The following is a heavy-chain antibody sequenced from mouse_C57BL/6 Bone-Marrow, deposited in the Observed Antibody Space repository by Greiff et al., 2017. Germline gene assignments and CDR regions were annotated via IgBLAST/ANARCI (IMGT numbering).Heavy chain of an antibody. CDR2: IFPGSGST. Sequence: QVHVKQSGPELVKPGASVKISCKASGYTFTDYYINWVKQRPGQGLEWIGWIFPGSGSTYYNEKFKGKATLTVDKSSSTAYMLLSSLTSEDSAVYFCARLGWLLRGVDYWGQGTTLTVSS. J-gene: IGHJ2*01. CDR3: ARLGWLLRGVDY. D-gene: IGHD2-3*01. CDR1: GYTFTDYY. V-gene: IGHV1-75*01.